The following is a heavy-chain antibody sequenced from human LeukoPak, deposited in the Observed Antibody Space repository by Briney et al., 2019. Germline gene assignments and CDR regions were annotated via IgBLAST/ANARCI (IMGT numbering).Heavy chain of an antibody. CDR1: GFTFSSYA. CDR3: AKPPTDIVVVPAAIS. Sequence: PGGSPRLSCAASGFTFSSYAMSWVRQAPGKGLEWVSAISGSGGSTYYADSVKGRFTISRDNSKNTLYLQMNSLRAEDTAVYYCAKPPTDIVVVPAAISWGQGTLVTVSS. D-gene: IGHD2-2*02. J-gene: IGHJ4*02. CDR2: ISGSGGST. V-gene: IGHV3-23*01.